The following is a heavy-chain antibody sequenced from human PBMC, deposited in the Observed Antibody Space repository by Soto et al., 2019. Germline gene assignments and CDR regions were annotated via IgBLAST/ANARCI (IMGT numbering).Heavy chain of an antibody. J-gene: IGHJ4*02. CDR1: GGTFSSYG. CDR3: ARSVGVTTLSYLDY. V-gene: IGHV1-69*13. CDR2: IIPMFGTA. D-gene: IGHD1-26*01. Sequence: ASVKVSCKAAGGTFSSYGISWVRQAPGQGLEWMGGIIPMFGTATHTQNFQGRLTITADESTSTAYMELSSLRSEDTAVYFCARSVGVTTLSYLDYWGQGTLVTVSS.